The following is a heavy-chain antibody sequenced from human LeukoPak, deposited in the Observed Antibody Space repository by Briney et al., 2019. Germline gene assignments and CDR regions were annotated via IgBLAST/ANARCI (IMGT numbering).Heavy chain of an antibody. J-gene: IGHJ4*02. V-gene: IGHV5-51*01. CDR3: ARLRYGGNSGLDS. Sequence: GESLKISCKGSGYSFTSSWIAWVRQMPGKGLQWMGIIYPGDSDTRYSPSFQGQVTISADKSMNTAYLQWSSLKASDTAMYYCARLRYGGNSGLDSWGQGTLVTVSS. CDR2: IYPGDSDT. D-gene: IGHD4-23*01. CDR1: GYSFTSSW.